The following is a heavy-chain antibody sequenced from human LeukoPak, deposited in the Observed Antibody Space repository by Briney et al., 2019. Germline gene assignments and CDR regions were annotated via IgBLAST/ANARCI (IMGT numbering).Heavy chain of an antibody. V-gene: IGHV1-2*02. CDR1: GYTFTGYY. Sequence: ASVNVSCKASGYTFTGYYMHWVRQAPAQGPEWMGWINPNSGGTNYAQKFQGRVTMTRDTSLSTVYMELSRLRSDDTAVYYCATQATSGWHFSWGQGTLVTVSS. J-gene: IGHJ5*02. D-gene: IGHD6-19*01. CDR2: INPNSGGT. CDR3: ATQATSGWHFS.